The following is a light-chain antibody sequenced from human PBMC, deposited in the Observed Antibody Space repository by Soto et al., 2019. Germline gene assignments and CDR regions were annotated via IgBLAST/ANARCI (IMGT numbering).Light chain of an antibody. CDR1: QSISNW. V-gene: IGKV1-5*01. Sequence: DIQINQSPSTLSASVGDRVTITCRASQSISNWLAWYQQTPGKAPKLLIYDASSLESGVPSRFSGSGSGTEFTLTISSLQPDDFATYYSETFGQGPK. J-gene: IGKJ1*01. CDR2: DAS. CDR3: ET.